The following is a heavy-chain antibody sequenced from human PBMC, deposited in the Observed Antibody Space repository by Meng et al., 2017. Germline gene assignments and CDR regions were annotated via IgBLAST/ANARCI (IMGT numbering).Heavy chain of an antibody. V-gene: IGHV4-39*07. CDR2: IYYSGST. CDR3: ARRPWFGELAYFDY. D-gene: IGHD3-10*01. CDR1: GGAISSSSYY. Sequence: QLRPEESGRGLVQPSKTLSPTSTVSGGAISSSSYYWGWIRQPPGTGLEWIGSIYYSGSTYYNPSLKSRVTISVDTSKNQFSLKLSSVTAADTAVYYCARRPWFGELAYFDYWGQGTLVTVSS. J-gene: IGHJ4*02.